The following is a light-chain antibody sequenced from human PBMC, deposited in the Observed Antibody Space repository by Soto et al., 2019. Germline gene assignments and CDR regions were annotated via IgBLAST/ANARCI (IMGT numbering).Light chain of an antibody. CDR2: DTT. CDR3: LLFYSDPRPV. J-gene: IGLJ7*01. V-gene: IGLV7-46*01. CDR1: TGAVTSGHY. Sequence: QAVVTQEPSLTVSPGGTVTLTCGSSTGAVTSGHYPYWFQQKPGQAPRTLIYDTTNKHSWTPARFSGSLLGGKAALTLSGAQPEDEAEYYCLLFYSDPRPVFGGGTQLTVL.